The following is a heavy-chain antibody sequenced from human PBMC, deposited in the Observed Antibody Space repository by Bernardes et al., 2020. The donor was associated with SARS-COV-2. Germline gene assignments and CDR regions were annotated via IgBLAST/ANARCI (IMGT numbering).Heavy chain of an antibody. CDR3: ASANVVVLTYSPSFDY. D-gene: IGHD2-15*01. CDR1: GFTFSHFG. Sequence: GGSLRLSCAASGFTFSHFGMHWVRQAPGKGLEWVAIISYDGSKIYYADSVKGRFTISRDNSKNMLYLQMNSLRVEDTAMYHCASANVVVLTYSPSFDYWGQGTLVAVSS. V-gene: IGHV3-30*03. J-gene: IGHJ4*02. CDR2: ISYDGSKI.